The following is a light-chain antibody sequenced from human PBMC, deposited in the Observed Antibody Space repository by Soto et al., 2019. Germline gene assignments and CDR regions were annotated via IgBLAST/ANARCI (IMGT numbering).Light chain of an antibody. CDR1: SGHSSYI. V-gene: IGLV4-60*03. J-gene: IGLJ1*01. CDR3: ETWDSNTHYV. Sequence: QAVVTQSSSASASLGSSVKLTCTLSSGHSSYIIAWHQQQPGKAPRYLMKLEGSGSYNKGSGVPDRFSGSSSGADRYLTISNLQSEDEADYYCETWDSNTHYVFGTGTKVTVL. CDR2: LEGSGSY.